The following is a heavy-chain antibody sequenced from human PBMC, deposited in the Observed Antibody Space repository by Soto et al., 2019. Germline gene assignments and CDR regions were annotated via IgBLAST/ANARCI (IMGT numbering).Heavy chain of an antibody. CDR3: AHGNYYYDTTFDY. CDR1: GLTLSTCGGG. CDR2: IYWDDDK. D-gene: IGHD3-22*01. Sequence: TLRKPVLPLGNPNKTHTLTHPFWGLTLSTCGGGVVWIRPPPGKALEWLALIYWDDDKRYSPSLKSRLTITKDTSKNQVVLTMTNMDPVDTATYYCAHGNYYYDTTFDYWGQGTLVTVSS. J-gene: IGHJ4*02. V-gene: IGHV2-5*02.